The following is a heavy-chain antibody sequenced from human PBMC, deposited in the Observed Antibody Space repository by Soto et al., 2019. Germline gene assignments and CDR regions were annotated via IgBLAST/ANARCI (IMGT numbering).Heavy chain of an antibody. CDR3: ARARKYYDCELDP. Sequence: QVQLQESGPGLVKPSQTLSLTCTVSGDSITSGAYYWTWIRQHPGKGLEWIGYISSSGRTYYNPSXXXRXXLSLDTSENQFLLKLTSVTAADTAMYYCARARKYYDCELDPWGQGTLVTVS. J-gene: IGHJ5*02. CDR2: ISSSGRT. D-gene: IGHD3-22*01. CDR1: GDSITSGAYY. V-gene: IGHV4-31*03.